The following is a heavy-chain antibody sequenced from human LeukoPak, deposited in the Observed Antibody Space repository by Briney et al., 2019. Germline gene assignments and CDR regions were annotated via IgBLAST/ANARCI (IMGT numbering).Heavy chain of an antibody. J-gene: IGHJ4*02. D-gene: IGHD4-17*01. CDR2: ISSSSRYI. CDR3: AKSYGDYALTYFDY. Sequence: GGSLRLSCAASGFTFSTYNMNWVRQAPGKGLEWVSSISSSSRYIYYADSVKGRFTISRDNAKNSLYLQMNSLRAEDTAVYYCAKSYGDYALTYFDYWGQGTLVTVSS. CDR1: GFTFSTYN. V-gene: IGHV3-21*04.